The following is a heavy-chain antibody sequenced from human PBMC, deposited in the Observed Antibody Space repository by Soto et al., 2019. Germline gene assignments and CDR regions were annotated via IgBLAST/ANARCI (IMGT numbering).Heavy chain of an antibody. Sequence: QLQLQESGPGLVKPSETLSLTCTVSGGSISSSSYYWGWIRQPPGKGLEWIGSIYYSGSTYYNPSLKLSDPISVHTSKNQCSLKLSSVTAADTAVYYCARRYRSQQLVGWGQGTLVTVSS. CDR3: ARRYRSQQLVG. D-gene: IGHD6-13*01. V-gene: IGHV4-39*01. CDR2: IYYSGST. CDR1: GGSISSSSYY. J-gene: IGHJ4*02.